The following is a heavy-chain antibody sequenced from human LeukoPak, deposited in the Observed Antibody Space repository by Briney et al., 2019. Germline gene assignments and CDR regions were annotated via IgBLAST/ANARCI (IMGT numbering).Heavy chain of an antibody. Sequence: GASVKVSCKASGGTFSGYAISWVRQAPGQGLEWMGGIIPIFGTANYAQKFQGRVTITADKSTSTAYMELSSLRSEDTAVYYCARAPIAAAGTIDYWGQGTLVTVSS. J-gene: IGHJ4*02. V-gene: IGHV1-69*06. CDR1: GGTFSGYA. CDR2: IIPIFGTA. CDR3: ARAPIAAAGTIDY. D-gene: IGHD6-13*01.